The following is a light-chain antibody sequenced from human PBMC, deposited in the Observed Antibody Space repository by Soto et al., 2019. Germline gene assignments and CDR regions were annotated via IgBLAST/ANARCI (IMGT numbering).Light chain of an antibody. J-gene: IGKJ4*01. CDR2: AAS. Sequence: DIKMTQSPSSLSASVGDRVTSTCQAIQDINNYLAWYQQKPGKVPRLMIYAASTLHSGVPSRFSGGGSGTEFTLTISSLEPEDVATYYCQKYNSAPLTFGGGTKVDIK. CDR1: QDINNY. V-gene: IGKV1-27*01. CDR3: QKYNSAPLT.